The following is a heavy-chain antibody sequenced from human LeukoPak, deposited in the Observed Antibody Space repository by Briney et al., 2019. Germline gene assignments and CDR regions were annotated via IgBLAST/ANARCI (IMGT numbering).Heavy chain of an antibody. CDR2: IYYSGST. CDR3: ARVSGYDWESFYDY. Sequence: SETLSLTCTVSGCSISSYYWSWIRQPPGKGLKWIGYIYYSGSTNYNPSLKSRVTISVDQSKNQFSLKLSSVSAADTAVYYCARVSGYDWESFYDYWGQGTLVTVSS. D-gene: IGHD5-12*01. CDR1: GCSISSYY. J-gene: IGHJ4*02. V-gene: IGHV4-59*01.